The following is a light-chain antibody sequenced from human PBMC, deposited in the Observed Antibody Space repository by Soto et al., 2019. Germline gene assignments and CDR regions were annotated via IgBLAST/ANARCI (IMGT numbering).Light chain of an antibody. CDR1: SSDVGGYNY. CDR3: SSYAGSTYV. J-gene: IGLJ1*01. CDR2: EVS. Sequence: SALTQLPSASGSPGQSVTISCIGTSSDVGGYNYVSWYQQHPGKAPKLMIYEVSKRPSGVPDRFSGSKSGNTASLTVCGLQAEDEAGYCYSSYAGSTYVFGTGTMGPVL. V-gene: IGLV2-8*01.